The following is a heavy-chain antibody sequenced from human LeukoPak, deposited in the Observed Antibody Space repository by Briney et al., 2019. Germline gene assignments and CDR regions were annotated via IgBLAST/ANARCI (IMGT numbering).Heavy chain of an antibody. CDR2: IYYSGTT. Sequence: SETLSLTCTVSGASISSYYWSWIRQPPGKGLEWVGSIYYSGTTNYNPSLKSGVTISIDTSKNQFSLELTSVTAADTAVFYCAKGRASHEYCGHGILVTVSS. CDR3: AKGRASHEY. D-gene: IGHD3-16*01. CDR1: GASISSYY. J-gene: IGHJ4*03. V-gene: IGHV4-59*01.